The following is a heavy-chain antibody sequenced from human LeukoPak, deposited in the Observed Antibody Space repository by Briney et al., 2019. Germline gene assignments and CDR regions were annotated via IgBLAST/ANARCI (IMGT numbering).Heavy chain of an antibody. Sequence: ASVKVSCKASGYTFTGYHLHWVRQAPGQGLEWMGWINPNNGGTYYAQTFQGRVTMTRDTSISTAYMEVSRLRADDTAIYDCARHVAAAGWFDPWGQGTLVTVSS. CDR2: INPNNGGT. D-gene: IGHD2-21*01. V-gene: IGHV1-2*02. CDR1: GYTFTGYH. CDR3: ARHVAAAGWFDP. J-gene: IGHJ5*02.